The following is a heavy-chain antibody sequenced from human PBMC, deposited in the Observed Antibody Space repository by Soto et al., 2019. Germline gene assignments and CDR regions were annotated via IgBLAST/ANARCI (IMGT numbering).Heavy chain of an antibody. CDR1: GGSISSYY. V-gene: IGHV4-59*08. Sequence: SETLSLTCTVSGGSISSYYWSWIRQPPGKGLEWIGYIYYSGSTNYNPSLKSRVTISVDTSKNQFSLKLSSVTAADTAVYYCARHGDTAMFSPYFDYWGQGTLVTVSS. CDR3: ARHGDTAMFSPYFDY. D-gene: IGHD5-18*01. CDR2: IYYSGST. J-gene: IGHJ4*02.